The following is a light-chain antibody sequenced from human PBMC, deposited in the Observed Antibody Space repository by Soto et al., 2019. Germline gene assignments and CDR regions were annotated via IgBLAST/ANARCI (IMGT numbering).Light chain of an antibody. Sequence: QSALTQPASVSGSPGQSIAISCTGTSSDVGGYDYVSWYQQHPDKAPKLIIYEVTERPSGVSNRFSGSKSGNTASLTISGLQPDDEADYYCSSHTSGDTRVFGSGTKLTVL. CDR2: EVT. J-gene: IGLJ1*01. CDR1: SSDVGGYDY. V-gene: IGLV2-14*01. CDR3: SSHTSGDTRV.